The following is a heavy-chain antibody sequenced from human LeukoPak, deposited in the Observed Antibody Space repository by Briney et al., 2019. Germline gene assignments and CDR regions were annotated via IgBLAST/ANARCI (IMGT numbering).Heavy chain of an antibody. CDR2: ISVGDGNT. Sequence: ASVKVSCKASGYTFTTYAIHWVRQAPGQGLQWMGGISVGDGNTKYSQKFQGRVTFTRDTYASTAYMELTSLISEDTAVYYCARGYSGVVPAAHPDFWGQGTPVTVSS. J-gene: IGHJ4*02. CDR1: GYTFTTYA. D-gene: IGHD2-2*01. CDR3: ARGYSGVVPAAHPDF. V-gene: IGHV1-3*01.